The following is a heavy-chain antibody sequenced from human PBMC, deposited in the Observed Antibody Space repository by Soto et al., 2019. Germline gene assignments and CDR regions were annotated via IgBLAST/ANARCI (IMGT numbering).Heavy chain of an antibody. V-gene: IGHV1-69*08. CDR3: ARDPDDYGDYGIDY. D-gene: IGHD4-17*01. Sequence: QVQLVQSGAEVKKPGSSVKVSCKASGGTFSSYTISWVRQAPGQGLEWMGRIIPILGIANYAQKFQGRVTITTDKSTSTAYMELSSLRSEDTAVYYCARDPDDYGDYGIDYWGQGTLVTVSS. J-gene: IGHJ4*02. CDR2: IIPILGIA. CDR1: GGTFSSYT.